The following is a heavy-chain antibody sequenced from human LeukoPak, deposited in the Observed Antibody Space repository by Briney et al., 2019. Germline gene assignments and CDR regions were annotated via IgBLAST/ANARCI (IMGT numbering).Heavy chain of an antibody. CDR2: IYSGGST. CDR1: GFTFSSYA. D-gene: IGHD3-10*01. Sequence: GGSLRLSCAASGFTFSSYAMSWVRQAPGKGLEWVSVIYSGGSTYYADSVKGRFTISRDNSKNTLYLQMNGLRPDDTAVYYCARVPPSAWPLGFDYWGQGTLVTVSS. V-gene: IGHV3-66*02. J-gene: IGHJ4*02. CDR3: ARVPPSAWPLGFDY.